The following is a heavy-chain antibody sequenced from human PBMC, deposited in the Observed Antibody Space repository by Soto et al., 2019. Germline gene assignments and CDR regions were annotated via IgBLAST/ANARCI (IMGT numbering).Heavy chain of an antibody. CDR2: ISVSGSVI. CDR3: AREGALGAVAGV. Sequence: PGGSLRLSCAASGFSFSDYYMTWIRQAPGKGLEWLAYISVSGSVIYYADSVRGRFTIPRDTAKNSLYLQMNSLRNDDTAVYYCAREGALGAVAGVWGQGTLVTVSS. V-gene: IGHV3-11*01. J-gene: IGHJ4*02. CDR1: GFSFSDYY. D-gene: IGHD6-19*01.